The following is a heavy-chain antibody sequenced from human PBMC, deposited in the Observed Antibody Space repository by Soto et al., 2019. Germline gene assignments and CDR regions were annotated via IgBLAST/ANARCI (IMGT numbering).Heavy chain of an antibody. CDR2: ISGRGGST. Sequence: GGSLRPSCEPSGFTFSSYAMSWVRQAPGMGVEVVSAISGRGGSTYYADYVKGRFTISRDNSKNALYLQMNSLRAEDTAVYYGAEDPLRVEYPEAFDISGEGTM. V-gene: IGHV3-23*01. CDR3: AEDPLRVEYPEAFDI. J-gene: IGHJ3*02. D-gene: IGHD2-15*01. CDR1: GFTFSSYA.